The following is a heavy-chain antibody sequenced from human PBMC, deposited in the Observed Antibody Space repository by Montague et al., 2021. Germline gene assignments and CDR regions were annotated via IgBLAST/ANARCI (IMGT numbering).Heavy chain of an antibody. J-gene: IGHJ3*01. CDR1: GFIFSDYS. CDR3: AKGYSGVDIYAFDV. V-gene: IGHV3-72*01. D-gene: IGHD5-12*01. CDR2: AGNRRDSHTT. Sequence: SLRLSCPGSGFIFSDYSLDWVRQAPGRGLEWVGRAGNRRDSHTTQYAASVRGRIIISSDDSTESLYLQMNSLKTEDTALYYCAKGYSGVDIYAFDVWGRGTMVTVPS.